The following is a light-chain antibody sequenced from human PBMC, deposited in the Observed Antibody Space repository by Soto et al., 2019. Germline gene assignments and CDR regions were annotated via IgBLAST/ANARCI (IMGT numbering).Light chain of an antibody. J-gene: IGKJ2*01. V-gene: IGKV3-20*01. CDR1: QAVNNDY. Sequence: ETVLTQSPGTVSLSPGERATLSCTTSQAVNNDYLAWYQQKPGQAPRLLIYGVFNRATGIPDRFSGSGSGTYFTLTTSGLEPEDSAIYYCQHYEGSPRTFGQGTNVEI. CDR3: QHYEGSPRT. CDR2: GVF.